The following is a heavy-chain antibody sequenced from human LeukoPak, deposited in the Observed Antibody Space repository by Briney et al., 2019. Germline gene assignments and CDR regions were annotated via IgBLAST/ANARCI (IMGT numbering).Heavy chain of an antibody. CDR1: GGSISNSSHY. Sequence: PSETLSLTCTVSGGSISNSSHYWGWIRQPPGKGLEWIGSMYYSGRTYYNPSLKSRVTISVDTSKNQFSLKLSSVTAADTAVYYCARQRVDSGSYDLAFDIWGQGTMVTVSS. J-gene: IGHJ3*02. V-gene: IGHV4-39*01. CDR3: ARQRVDSGSYDLAFDI. CDR2: MYYSGRT. D-gene: IGHD1-26*01.